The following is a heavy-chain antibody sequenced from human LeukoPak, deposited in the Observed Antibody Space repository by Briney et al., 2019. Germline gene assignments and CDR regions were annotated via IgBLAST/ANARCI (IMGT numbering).Heavy chain of an antibody. CDR1: GGSISSSGYY. J-gene: IGHJ4*02. Sequence: SETLSLTCTVSGGSISSSGYYWGWIRQPPGKGLEWIGSIYYSGSTYYTPSLKSRVTISVDTSKNQFSLKLSSVTAADTAVYYCASSLGDYSYYFDYWGQGTLVTVSS. CDR2: IYYSGST. V-gene: IGHV4-39*07. D-gene: IGHD4-17*01. CDR3: ASSLGDYSYYFDY.